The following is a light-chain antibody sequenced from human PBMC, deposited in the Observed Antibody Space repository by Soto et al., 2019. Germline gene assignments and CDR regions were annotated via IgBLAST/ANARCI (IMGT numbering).Light chain of an antibody. J-gene: IGKJ1*01. CDR2: GAS. CDR1: QSISSSY. V-gene: IGKV3-20*01. CDR3: QQYGSTPKT. Sequence: EIVLTQSPCTLSLSPGERATLSCRASQSISSSYLSWHQQKPGQAPMLLIYGASSMATGIPDRFSGSGSATDFTLTISRLETEDFAVYYCQQYGSTPKTFGQGTKVEIK.